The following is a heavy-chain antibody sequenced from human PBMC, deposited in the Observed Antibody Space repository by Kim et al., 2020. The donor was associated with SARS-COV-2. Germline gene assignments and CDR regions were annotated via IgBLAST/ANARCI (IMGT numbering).Heavy chain of an antibody. J-gene: IGHJ4*02. D-gene: IGHD6-19*01. CDR1: GYTLTELS. V-gene: IGHV1-24*01. CDR2: FYPEDGET. Sequence: ASVKVSCKVSGYTLTELSMHWVRQAPGKGLEWMGGFYPEDGETIYAQKFQGRVTMTEDTSTDTAYMELSSLRSEDTAVYYCATLWAVAGTGPPLYWGQGTLVTVSS. CDR3: ATLWAVAGTGPPLY.